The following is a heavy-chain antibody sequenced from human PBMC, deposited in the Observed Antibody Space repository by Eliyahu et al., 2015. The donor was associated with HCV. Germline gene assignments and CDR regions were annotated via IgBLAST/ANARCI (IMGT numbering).Heavy chain of an antibody. D-gene: IGHD1-1*01. Sequence: EVQLVESGGGLVQPGRSLRLSCTASGFTFGDYAMNWVRLAPGKGLEWVGFIRSKAYGATPEYAASLKGRFTISRDDSKNIAYLQMNSLKSEDTAVFYCSRSDAGTGKLDYWGQGTLVTVSS. CDR1: GFTFGDYA. V-gene: IGHV3-49*04. CDR2: IRSKAYGATP. CDR3: SRSDAGTGKLDY. J-gene: IGHJ4*02.